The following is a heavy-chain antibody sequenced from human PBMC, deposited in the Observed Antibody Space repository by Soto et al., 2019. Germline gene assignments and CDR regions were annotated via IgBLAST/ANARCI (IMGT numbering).Heavy chain of an antibody. V-gene: IGHV1-69*12. CDR1: RGTFSSYA. D-gene: IGHD3-22*01. J-gene: IGHJ4*02. Sequence: QVQLVQSGAEVKKPGSSVKVSCKASRGTFSSYAISWVRQAPGQGLEWMGGIIPIFGTANYAQKFQGRVTITADESTSTAYMELSSLRSEDTAVYYCARDGAYDSSGYYPPFDYWGQGTLVTVSS. CDR2: IIPIFGTA. CDR3: ARDGAYDSSGYYPPFDY.